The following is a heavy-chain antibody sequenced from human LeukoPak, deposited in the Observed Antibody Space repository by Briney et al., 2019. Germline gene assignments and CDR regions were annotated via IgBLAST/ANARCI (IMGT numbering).Heavy chain of an antibody. CDR2: INPKSGET. V-gene: IGHV1-2*02. D-gene: IGHD6-13*01. Sequence: ASVKVSCKASGYPFTGYYMHWVRQAPGQGLEWMGWINPKSGETNYAQKFRGRVTMTRDTSISTAYMELSRLRSDDTAVYYCARGRIPAPGTFLYYFDYWGQGTLVTVSS. CDR3: ARGRIPAPGTFLYYFDY. J-gene: IGHJ4*02. CDR1: GYPFTGYY.